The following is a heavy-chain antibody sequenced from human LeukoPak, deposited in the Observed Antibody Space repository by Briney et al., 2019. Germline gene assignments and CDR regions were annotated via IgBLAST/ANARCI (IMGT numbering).Heavy chain of an antibody. CDR3: ASSGRVGGSSGWFFDY. D-gene: IGHD6-19*01. V-gene: IGHV4-34*01. Sequence: PSETLSLTCAVYGGSFSGYYWSWIRQPPGKGLEWIGEINHSGSTNYNPSLKSRVTISVDTSKNQFSLKLSSVTAADTAVYYCASSGRVGGSSGWFFDYWGQGTLVTVSS. CDR2: INHSGST. J-gene: IGHJ4*02. CDR1: GGSFSGYY.